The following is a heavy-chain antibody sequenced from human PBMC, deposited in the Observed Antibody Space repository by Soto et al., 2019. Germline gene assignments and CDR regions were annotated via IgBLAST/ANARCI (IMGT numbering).Heavy chain of an antibody. CDR1: GYTFTTYA. CDR3: ARLYYDSSGYYGEDRGVDP. D-gene: IGHD3-22*01. Sequence: ASVKVSCKASGYTFTTYAMHWVRQAPGQRFEWMGWINAGNGNTKYSQKFQGRVTITTDTSASTAYMELSSLRSEDTAVYYCARLYYDSSGYYGEDRGVDPWGQGTLVTISS. CDR2: INAGNGNT. V-gene: IGHV1-3*01. J-gene: IGHJ5*02.